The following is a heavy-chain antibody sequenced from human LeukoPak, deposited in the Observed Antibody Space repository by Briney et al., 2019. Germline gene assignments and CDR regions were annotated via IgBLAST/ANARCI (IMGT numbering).Heavy chain of an antibody. D-gene: IGHD2-2*01. J-gene: IGHJ3*02. CDR3: ARVSLVVVPAAFDAFDI. V-gene: IGHV3-11*06. Sequence: SVKGRFTISRDNAKNSLYLQMNSLRAEDTAVYYCARVSLVVVPAAFDAFDIWGQGTMVTVSS.